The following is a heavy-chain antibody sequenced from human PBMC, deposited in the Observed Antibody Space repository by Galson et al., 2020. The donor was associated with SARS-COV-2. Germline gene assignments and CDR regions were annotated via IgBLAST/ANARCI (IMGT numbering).Heavy chain of an antibody. CDR3: ARAHARSVVPAAMAFVWFDP. D-gene: IGHD2-2*01. V-gene: IGHV3-7*03. J-gene: IGHJ5*02. CDR2: IKQDGSEK. CDR1: GFTFSSYW. Sequence: GESPKISCAASGFTFSSYWMSWVRQAPGKGLEWVANIKQDGSEKYYVDSVKGRFTISRDNAKNSLYLQMNSLRAEDTAVYYCARAHARSVVPAAMAFVWFDPWGQGTLVTVSS.